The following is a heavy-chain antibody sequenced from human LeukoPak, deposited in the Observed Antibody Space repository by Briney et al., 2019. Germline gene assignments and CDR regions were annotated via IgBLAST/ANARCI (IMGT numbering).Heavy chain of an antibody. CDR1: GFTFSDYY. Sequence: GGSLRLSCAASGFTFSDYYMSWIRQAPGKGLEWVSGISWNSGTIGYADSVKGRFTVSRDNAKNSLYLQMNSLRAEDTAFYYCAKGTTYFYENSGHLDYWGQGTLVTVSS. CDR3: AKGTTYFYENSGHLDY. J-gene: IGHJ4*02. V-gene: IGHV3-9*01. D-gene: IGHD3-22*01. CDR2: ISWNSGTI.